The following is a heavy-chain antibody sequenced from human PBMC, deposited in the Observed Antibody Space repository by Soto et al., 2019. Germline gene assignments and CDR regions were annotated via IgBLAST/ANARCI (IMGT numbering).Heavy chain of an antibody. CDR1: GYTFTSYG. CDR2: ISAYSGNT. CDR3: ARDIGYSGYDSVYYGMDV. Sequence: GASVKVSCKASGYTFTSYGISWVRQAPGQGLEWMGWISAYSGNTNYAQKLQGRVTMTTDTSTSTAYMELRSLRSDDTAVYYCARDIGYSGYDSVYYGMDVWGQGTTVTVSS. V-gene: IGHV1-18*01. J-gene: IGHJ6*02. D-gene: IGHD5-12*01.